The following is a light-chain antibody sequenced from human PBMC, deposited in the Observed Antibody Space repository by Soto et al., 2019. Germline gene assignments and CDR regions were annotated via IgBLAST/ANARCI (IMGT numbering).Light chain of an antibody. Sequence: DIQMTQSPSSVSAYVGDRITITCRASQSISSWLAWYQQKPGKAPKLLIYDASSLESGVPSRFSGSGSGTEFTLTISSLQPDDFATYYCQQYNSYKYTFGQGTKVDIK. CDR1: QSISSW. CDR3: QQYNSYKYT. V-gene: IGKV1-5*01. CDR2: DAS. J-gene: IGKJ2*01.